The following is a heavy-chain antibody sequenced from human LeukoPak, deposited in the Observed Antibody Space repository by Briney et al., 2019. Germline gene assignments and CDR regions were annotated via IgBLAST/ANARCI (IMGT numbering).Heavy chain of an antibody. CDR2: IIPIFGTA. J-gene: IGHJ4*02. CDR1: GGTFNSYA. Sequence: ASVKVSCKASGGTFNSYAITWVRQAPGQGLEWMGGIIPIFGTANYAQKFQGRVTITADGSTSTAYMELSSLRSEDTAVYYCARGGSSSPGDYWGQGTLVTVSS. V-gene: IGHV1-69*13. D-gene: IGHD6-6*01. CDR3: ARGGSSSPGDY.